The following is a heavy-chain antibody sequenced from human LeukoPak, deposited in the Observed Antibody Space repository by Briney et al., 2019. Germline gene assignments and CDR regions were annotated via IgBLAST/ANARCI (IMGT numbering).Heavy chain of an antibody. D-gene: IGHD3-22*01. J-gene: IGHJ4*02. V-gene: IGHV3-23*01. Sequence: PGGSLRLSCAASGFTFGSYAMSWVRQAPGKGLEWVSAISGSGGSTYYADSVKGQFTISRDNSKNTLYLQMDSLRAEDTAVYYCAKAGNYYDSSGYSLHFDYWGQGTLVTVSS. CDR1: GFTFGSYA. CDR3: AKAGNYYDSSGYSLHFDY. CDR2: ISGSGGST.